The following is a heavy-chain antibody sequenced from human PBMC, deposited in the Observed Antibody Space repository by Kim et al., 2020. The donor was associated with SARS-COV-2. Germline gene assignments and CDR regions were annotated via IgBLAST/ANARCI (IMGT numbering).Heavy chain of an antibody. CDR3: ARSPEYYFDY. CDR2: T. V-gene: IGHV4-59*01. J-gene: IGHJ4*02. D-gene: IGHD3-10*01. Sequence: TTYSPHLKSGFTISVDTPRNQFSLKLRSVTAADTAVYYCARSPEYYFDYWGQRTLVTVSS.